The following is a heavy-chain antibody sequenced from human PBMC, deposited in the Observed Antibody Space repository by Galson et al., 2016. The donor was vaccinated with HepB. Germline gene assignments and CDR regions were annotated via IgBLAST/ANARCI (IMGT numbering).Heavy chain of an antibody. CDR1: GFTFSNAW. CDR2: IKSNNDGGTI. CDR3: TTVDYYYTSGSYTVGDY. Sequence: SLRLSCAGSGFTFSNAWMSWVRTAPGKGLEWVGRIKSNNDGGTIDYAAPVKGRFSISRDDSRNTVFLHINSLKTEDTAVYFCTTVDYYYTSGSYTVGDYWGQGTLVTVSS. J-gene: IGHJ4*02. V-gene: IGHV3-15*01. D-gene: IGHD3-10*01.